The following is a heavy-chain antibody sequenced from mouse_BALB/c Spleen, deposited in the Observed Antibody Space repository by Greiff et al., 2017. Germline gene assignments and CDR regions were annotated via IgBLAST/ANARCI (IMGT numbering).Heavy chain of an antibody. CDR2: IDPENGNT. CDR3: ARGLGDYYAMEY. CDR1: GFNIKDYY. V-gene: IGHV14-1*02. Sequence: EVQLQQSGAELVRPGALVKLSCKASGFNIKDYYMHWVKQRPEQGLEWIGWIDPENGNTIYDPKFQGKASITADTSSNTAYLQLSSLTSEDTAVYYCARGLGDYYAMEYWGQGTSVTVSS. J-gene: IGHJ4*01.